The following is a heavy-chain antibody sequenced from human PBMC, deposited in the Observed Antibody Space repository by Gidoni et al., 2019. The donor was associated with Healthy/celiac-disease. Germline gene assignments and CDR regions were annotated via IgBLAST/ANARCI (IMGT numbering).Heavy chain of an antibody. CDR1: GYTFNSYG. CDR2: ISAYNGNT. Sequence: QVQLVQSGAEVRKPGASVKVSCKASGYTFNSYGVTWVRQAPGQGLEWMGWISAYNGNTHYAQNLQGRVTMTTDTLTSTAYMEVRSLRSDDTAVYYCARDRRRGDSGYDLNFWFDPWGQGTLVTVSS. D-gene: IGHD5-12*01. J-gene: IGHJ5*02. CDR3: ARDRRRGDSGYDLNFWFDP. V-gene: IGHV1-18*01.